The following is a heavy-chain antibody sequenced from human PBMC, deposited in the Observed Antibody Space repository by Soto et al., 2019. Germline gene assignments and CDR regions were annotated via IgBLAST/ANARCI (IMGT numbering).Heavy chain of an antibody. V-gene: IGHV3-23*01. CDR2: ISGSGGST. J-gene: IGHJ6*02. CDR3: AKDEGSGWYQGMDV. CDR1: GFTFSSYA. Sequence: GGSLRLSCAASGFTFSSYAMSWVRQAPGKGLEWVSAISGSGGSTYYADSVKGRFTISRDNSKNTLYLQMNSLRAEDTAVYYCAKDEGSGWYQGMDVWGQGTTVTVSS. D-gene: IGHD6-19*01.